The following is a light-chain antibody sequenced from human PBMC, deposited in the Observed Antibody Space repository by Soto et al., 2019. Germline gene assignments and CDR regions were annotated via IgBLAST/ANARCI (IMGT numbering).Light chain of an antibody. Sequence: DIQMTQDPSTLSASVGDSVTLQWRASERMSGWLDWYQQKPGIPPKLLMYGASSLQSGVPSRFTGSGSGTEFTLTITSLQPEDFATYYCQQTYTTPRTFGEGTKVDIK. J-gene: IGKJ4*01. CDR3: QQTYTTPRT. V-gene: IGKV1-5*01. CDR2: GAS. CDR1: ERMSGW.